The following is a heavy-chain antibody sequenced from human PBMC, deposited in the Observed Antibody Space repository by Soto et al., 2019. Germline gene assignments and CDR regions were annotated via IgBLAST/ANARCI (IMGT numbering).Heavy chain of an antibody. CDR2: IWYDGSNK. CDR1: GFTFSSYG. Sequence: QVQLVESGGGVVQPGRSLRLSCAASGFTFSSYGMHWVRQAPGKGLEWVAVIWYDGSNKYYADPVKGRFTISSDNSKKTLYLQMNSLRAEDTAVYYCARDLVPAAIPIAAAGPRRGAFDIWGQGTMVTVSS. D-gene: IGHD2-2*02. CDR3: ARDLVPAAIPIAAAGPRRGAFDI. V-gene: IGHV3-33*01. J-gene: IGHJ3*02.